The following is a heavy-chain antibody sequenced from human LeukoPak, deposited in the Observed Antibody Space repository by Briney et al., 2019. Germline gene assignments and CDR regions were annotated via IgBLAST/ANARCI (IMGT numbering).Heavy chain of an antibody. CDR1: GLNFDDSA. D-gene: IGHD6-13*01. V-gene: IGHV3-53*01. CDR2: IYSGGST. J-gene: IGHJ4*02. CDR3: ARLTAAAGTYDY. Sequence: GGSLRLSCVASGLNFDDSAMHWVRQAPGKGLEWVSVIYSGGSTYYADSVKGRFTISRDNSKNTLYLQMNSLRAEDTAVYYCARLTAAAGTYDYWGQGTLVTVSS.